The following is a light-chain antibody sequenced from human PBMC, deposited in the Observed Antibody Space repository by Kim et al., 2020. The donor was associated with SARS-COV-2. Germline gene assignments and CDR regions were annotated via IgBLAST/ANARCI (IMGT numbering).Light chain of an antibody. J-gene: IGLJ3*02. Sequence: GQRVTISCSGSSSSIGSNYVYWYQQFPGTAPKLLIYRDNQWPSGVPDRFSGSKSGTSASLAISGLRSEDEADYYCATWDDSLSGWVFGGGTKLTVL. V-gene: IGLV1-47*01. CDR3: ATWDDSLSGWV. CDR2: RDN. CDR1: SSSIGSNY.